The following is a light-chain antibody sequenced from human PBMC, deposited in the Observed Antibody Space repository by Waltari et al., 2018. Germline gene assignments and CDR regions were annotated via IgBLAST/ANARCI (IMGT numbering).Light chain of an antibody. V-gene: IGKV1-39*01. J-gene: IGKJ2*01. Sequence: DIQMTQSPSSLSASVGDRVIITCRASQTISNYLNWYQQKPGKAPKVLISAASTLQSGVTSRFSGSRSGTDFTLIITSLQPEDFATYYCQQGYSVPYTFGQGTKLEIK. CDR3: QQGYSVPYT. CDR1: QTISNY. CDR2: AAS.